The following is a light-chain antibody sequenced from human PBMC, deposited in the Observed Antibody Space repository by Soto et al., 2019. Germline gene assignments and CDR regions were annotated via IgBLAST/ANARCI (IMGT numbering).Light chain of an antibody. CDR2: YDD. V-gene: IGLV1-36*01. CDR3: AAWDDSLNGYV. J-gene: IGLJ1*01. Sequence: SVLTQPPSVSEAPRQRVTISCSGSSSNIGNNAVNWYQQLPGKAPKLLIYYDDLLPSGVSDRFSGSKSGTSASLAISGLQSEDEADYYCAAWDDSLNGYVFGAGTKVNV. CDR1: SSNIGNNA.